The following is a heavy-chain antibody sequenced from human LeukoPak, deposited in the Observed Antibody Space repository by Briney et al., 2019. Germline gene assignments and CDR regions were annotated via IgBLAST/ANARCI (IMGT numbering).Heavy chain of an antibody. CDR2: ISGSGGTI. J-gene: IGHJ4*02. V-gene: IGHV3-48*03. CDR3: ARDLKEYSSSSGCDY. CDR1: GFTFSNYE. D-gene: IGHD6-6*01. Sequence: PGGSLRLSCTASGFTFSNYEMKWVRQAPGKGLEWISYISGSGGTIHYADSVKGRFTVSRDNAKNSLYLQMNSLRAEDTAVYYCARDLKEYSSSSGCDYWGQGTLVTVSS.